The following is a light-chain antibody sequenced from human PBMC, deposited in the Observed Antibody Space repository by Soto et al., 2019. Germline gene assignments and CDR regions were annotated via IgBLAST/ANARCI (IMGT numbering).Light chain of an antibody. CDR3: AAWDDSLNGAVV. V-gene: IGLV1-36*01. Sequence: QLVLTQPPSVSEAPRQRVTISCSGSSSNIGNNAVNWYQQLPGKAPKLLIYYDDLLPSGVSDRFSGSKSGTSASLAISGLQSEDEADYYCAAWDDSLNGAVVFGGGTKLTVL. J-gene: IGLJ2*01. CDR2: YDD. CDR1: SSNIGNNA.